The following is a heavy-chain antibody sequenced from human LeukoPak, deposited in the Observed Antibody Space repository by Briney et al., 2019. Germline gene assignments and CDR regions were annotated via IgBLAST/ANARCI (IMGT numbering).Heavy chain of an antibody. CDR3: AKGDGSGSYFYYYYYMDV. CDR1: GFTFNSYG. J-gene: IGHJ6*03. D-gene: IGHD3-10*01. Sequence: GGSLRLSCAASGFTFNSYGMSWVRQAPGKGLEWVSAISGSGGSTYYADSVKGRFTISRDNSKNTLYLQMNSLRAEDTAVYYCAKGDGSGSYFYYYYYMDVWGKGTTVTISS. V-gene: IGHV3-23*01. CDR2: ISGSGGST.